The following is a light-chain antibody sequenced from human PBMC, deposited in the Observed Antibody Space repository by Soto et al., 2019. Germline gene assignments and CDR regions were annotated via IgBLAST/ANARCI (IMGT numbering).Light chain of an antibody. CDR2: EVS. CDR3: SSYTSSSTVV. J-gene: IGLJ2*01. Sequence: QSALTQPPSVSGSPGQSVTISCTGNSSDVGSYNRVSWYQQPPGTAPKLMIYEVSNRPSGVPDRFSGSKSGNTASLTISGLQAEDEADYYCSSYTSSSTVVFGGGTKLTVL. CDR1: SSDVGSYNR. V-gene: IGLV2-18*02.